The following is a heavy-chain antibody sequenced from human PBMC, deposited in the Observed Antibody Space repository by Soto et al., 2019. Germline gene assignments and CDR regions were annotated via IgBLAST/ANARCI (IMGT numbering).Heavy chain of an antibody. Sequence: SETLSLTCTVSGGSISTYYWSWIRQPPGKGLEWIVYIYYSGSTNYNPSLKSRVSISVDTSKNQFSLKLSSVTAADTAVYYCARDRLANWFDPWGQGTLVTVSS. CDR1: GGSISTYY. J-gene: IGHJ5*02. D-gene: IGHD3-9*01. CDR2: IYYSGST. V-gene: IGHV4-59*01. CDR3: ARDRLANWFDP.